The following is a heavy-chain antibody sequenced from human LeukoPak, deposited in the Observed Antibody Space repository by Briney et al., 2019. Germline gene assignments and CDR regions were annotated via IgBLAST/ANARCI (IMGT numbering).Heavy chain of an antibody. Sequence: GEFLKISCKGSGYSFTSYWIGWVRQMPGKVLEWMGLIYPGDSDTRYSPSFQGQVTISADKSISTAYLQWSSLKDSDTAMYYCARSKLSSGWQGGMRYFDYWGQGTLVTVSS. V-gene: IGHV5-51*01. CDR2: IYPGDSDT. J-gene: IGHJ4*02. CDR1: GYSFTSYW. CDR3: ARSKLSSGWQGGMRYFDY. D-gene: IGHD6-19*01.